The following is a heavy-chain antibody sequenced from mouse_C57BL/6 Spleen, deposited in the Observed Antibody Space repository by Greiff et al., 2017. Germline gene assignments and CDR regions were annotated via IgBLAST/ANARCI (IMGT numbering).Heavy chain of an antibody. J-gene: IGHJ1*03. CDR3: ARCGYYYGSSSSYWYFDV. D-gene: IGHD1-1*01. V-gene: IGHV1-66*01. Sequence: QVQLQQSGPELVKPGASVKLSCKASGYSFTSYYIHWVKQRPGQGLEWIGWIYPGSGNTKYNEKFKGKATLTADTSSSTAYMQLSSLTSEDSAVYYCARCGYYYGSSSSYWYFDVWGTGTTVTVSS. CDR1: GYSFTSYY. CDR2: IYPGSGNT.